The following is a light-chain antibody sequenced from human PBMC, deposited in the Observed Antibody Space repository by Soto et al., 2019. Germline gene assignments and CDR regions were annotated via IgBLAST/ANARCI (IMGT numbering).Light chain of an antibody. J-gene: IGKJ4*01. CDR2: ATS. CDR3: QQYNTYPPT. V-gene: IGKV1D-16*01. Sequence: DIQMTQSPSSLSASVGDRVTITCRASQGINRWLAWYQQKPDEAPNSLIYATSNLQSGVPSRFSGSGFGTDSTLNISSLQPEDFATYYCQQYNTYPPTFGGGTKVDIK. CDR1: QGINRW.